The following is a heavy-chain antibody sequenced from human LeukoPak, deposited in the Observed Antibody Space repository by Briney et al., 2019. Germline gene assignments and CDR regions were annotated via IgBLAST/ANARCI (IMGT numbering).Heavy chain of an antibody. CDR3: ARVSGRYYYYYGMDV. CDR1: GGSISSGGYY. CDR2: IYYSGST. J-gene: IGHJ6*02. Sequence: SETLSLTCTVSGGSISSGGYYWSWIRQHPGKGLEWIGYIYYSGSTYYNPSLKSRVTISVDTSKNQFSLKLSSVTAADTAVYYCARVSGRYYYYYGMDVWGQGTTVTVSS. V-gene: IGHV4-31*03. D-gene: IGHD6-25*01.